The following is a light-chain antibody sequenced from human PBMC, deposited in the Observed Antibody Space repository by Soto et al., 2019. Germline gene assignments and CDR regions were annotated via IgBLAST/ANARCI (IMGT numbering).Light chain of an antibody. CDR3: QQYGTAPYT. J-gene: IGKJ2*01. Sequence: EIVLMQSPGTLSLSPGERASLSCGASQSVRTSLAWYQHKPGLAPRLLIYDASSRATGIPDRFSGSGSGTDFTLTISRLEPEDFAVYFCQQYGTAPYTFGQGTKLEIK. V-gene: IGKV3D-20*01. CDR2: DAS. CDR1: QSVRTS.